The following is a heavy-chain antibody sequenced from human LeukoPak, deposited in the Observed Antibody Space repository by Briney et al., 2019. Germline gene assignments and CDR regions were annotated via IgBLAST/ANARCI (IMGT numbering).Heavy chain of an antibody. Sequence: ASVKVSCKASGGTFSSYAISWVRQARGQGLEWMGGIIPIFGTANYAQKFQGRVTITTDESTSTAYMELSSLRSEDTAVYYCARGPEIVVVPAAKDAEYFQHWGQGTLVTVSS. CDR1: GGTFSSYA. V-gene: IGHV1-69*05. D-gene: IGHD2-2*01. J-gene: IGHJ1*01. CDR3: ARGPEIVVVPAAKDAEYFQH. CDR2: IIPIFGTA.